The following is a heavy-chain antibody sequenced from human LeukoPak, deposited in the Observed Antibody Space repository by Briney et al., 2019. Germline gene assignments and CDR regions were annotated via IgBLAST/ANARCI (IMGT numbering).Heavy chain of an antibody. Sequence: GGSLRLSCSASGFTFSDYGMHWVRQAPGKGLEWVSVMSNDGSNKDYADSVRGRFTISRDNAKNSLYLQMNSLRAEDTAVYYCARDNYNSGNPGGFDYWGQGTLVTVSS. D-gene: IGHD6-19*01. CDR1: GFTFSDYG. CDR3: ARDNYNSGNPGGFDY. V-gene: IGHV3-30*03. CDR2: MSNDGSNK. J-gene: IGHJ4*02.